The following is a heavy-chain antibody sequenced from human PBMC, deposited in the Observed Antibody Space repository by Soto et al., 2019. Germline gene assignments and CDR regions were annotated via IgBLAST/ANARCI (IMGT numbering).Heavy chain of an antibody. J-gene: IGHJ5*02. CDR2: ISYDGSNK. Sequence: QVQLVESGGGVVQPGRSLRLSCAASGFTFSSYGMHWVRQAPGKGLDWVAVISYDGSNKYYADSVKGRFTISRDNSDNTLYLQMNSLRAEDSAVYYCATGSGSYYNGPMGFDPWGQGTLVTVAS. V-gene: IGHV3-30*03. D-gene: IGHD3-10*01. CDR3: ATGSGSYYNGPMGFDP. CDR1: GFTFSSYG.